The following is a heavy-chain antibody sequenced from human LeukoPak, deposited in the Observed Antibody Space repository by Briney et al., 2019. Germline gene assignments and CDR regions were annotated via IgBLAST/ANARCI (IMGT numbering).Heavy chain of an antibody. Sequence: GGSLRLSCAASGFTFSNYGMSWVRQAPGKGLEWVSAISGSGGSTYYADSVKGRFTISRDNSKNTLYLQMNSLRAEDTAVYYCAKAIAVAGTSLDYWGQGTLVTVSS. D-gene: IGHD6-19*01. CDR3: AKAIAVAGTSLDY. CDR1: GFTFSNYG. CDR2: ISGSGGST. J-gene: IGHJ4*02. V-gene: IGHV3-23*01.